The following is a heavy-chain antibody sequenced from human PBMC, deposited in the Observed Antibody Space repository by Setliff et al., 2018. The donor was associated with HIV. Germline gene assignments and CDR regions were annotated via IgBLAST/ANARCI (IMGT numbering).Heavy chain of an antibody. CDR3: ARSLYISSSGAPD. Sequence: SETLSLTCAVSGGSINSGDYYWSWIRQHPGKGLEWIGYIYYSGSTYYNPSLRSRVIISIDTSKNQSSLKLSSVTAADTAVYYCARSLYISSSGAPDWGQGTLVTVSS. CDR2: IYYSGST. D-gene: IGHD6-6*01. J-gene: IGHJ4*02. CDR1: GGSINSGDYY. V-gene: IGHV4-31*02.